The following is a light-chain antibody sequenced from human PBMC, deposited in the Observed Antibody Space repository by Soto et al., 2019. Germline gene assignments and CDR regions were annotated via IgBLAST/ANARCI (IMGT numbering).Light chain of an antibody. V-gene: IGKV3-20*01. CDR3: QQYGTSEII. J-gene: IGKJ5*01. Sequence: EIVMTLSPGALSLSPGEGATLSCRASQSVSSSYLAWYQVKPGQAPRLLIYDTSSRATGIPDRFSGSGSGTDFTLTITRLEPEDFAVFYCQQYGTSEIIFGQGTRLEIK. CDR1: QSVSSSY. CDR2: DTS.